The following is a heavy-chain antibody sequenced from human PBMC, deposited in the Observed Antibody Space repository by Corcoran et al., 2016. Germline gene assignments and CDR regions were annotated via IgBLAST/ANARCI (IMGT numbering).Heavy chain of an antibody. D-gene: IGHD6-13*01. CDR3: ARDLGSGYSSSWYS. CDR1: GGTFSSYA. CDR2: IIPIFGTA. J-gene: IGHJ4*02. V-gene: IGHV1-69*06. Sequence: QVQLVQSGAEVKKPGSSVKVSCKASGGTFSSYAISWVRQAPGQGLEWMGGIIPIFGTANYAQKFQGRVTITADKSTSKAYMELSSRRAEDTAVYYCARDLGSGYSSSWYSWGQGTLFTVSS.